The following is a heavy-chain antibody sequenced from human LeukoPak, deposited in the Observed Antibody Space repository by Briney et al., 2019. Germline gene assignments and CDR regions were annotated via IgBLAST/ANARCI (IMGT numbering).Heavy chain of an antibody. CDR2: IKQDGSIK. CDR3: ARIGYSSSSFDY. V-gene: IGHV3-7*01. CDR1: GFMFSNYW. Sequence: GGSLRLSCAASGFMFSNYWMSWVRQAPGKGLEWVANIKQDGSIKYYLDSVNGRFTVSRDNAKNSVYLQLNSLKFGDTSVFYCARIGYSSSSFDYWGQGTLVIVSS. J-gene: IGHJ4*02. D-gene: IGHD6-6*01.